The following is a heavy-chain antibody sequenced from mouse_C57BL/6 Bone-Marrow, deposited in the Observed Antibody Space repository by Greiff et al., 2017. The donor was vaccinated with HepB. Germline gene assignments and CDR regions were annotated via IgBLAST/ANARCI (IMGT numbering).Heavy chain of an antibody. Sequence: EVKVVESGGGLVQPGESLKLSCESNEYEFPSHDMSWVRKTPEKRLELVAAINSDGGSTYYPDTMERRFIISRDNTKKTLYLQMSSLRSEDTALYYCARQIYDGYFYDYWGQGTTLTVSS. CDR3: ARQIYDGYFYDY. CDR2: INSDGGST. J-gene: IGHJ2*01. D-gene: IGHD2-3*01. CDR1: EYEFPSHD. V-gene: IGHV5-2*01.